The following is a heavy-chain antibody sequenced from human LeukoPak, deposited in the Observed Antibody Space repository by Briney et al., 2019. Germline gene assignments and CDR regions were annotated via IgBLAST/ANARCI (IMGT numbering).Heavy chain of an antibody. CDR1: GYSFTSYW. CDR2: IYPGDSDT. D-gene: IGHD2-2*01. CDR3: ARELKRYCSSTSCNRAFDI. J-gene: IGHJ3*02. Sequence: GESLKISCKGSGYSFTSYWIGWVRQMPGKGLEGMGIIYPGDSDTRYSPSFKGQLTTSADKSIRPAYLQWRSLKASDTAMYYCARELKRYCSSTSCNRAFDIWGQGTMVTVSS. V-gene: IGHV5-51*01.